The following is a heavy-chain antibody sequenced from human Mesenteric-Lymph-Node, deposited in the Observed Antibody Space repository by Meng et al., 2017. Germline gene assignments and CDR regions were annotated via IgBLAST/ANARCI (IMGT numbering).Heavy chain of an antibody. CDR1: GYTFTAYY. Sequence: ASVKVSCKASGYTFTAYYMHWVRQAPGQGLEWMGWINPNSGGTNYAQKFQGRVTMTRDTSISTAYMELSRLRSDDTAVYYCAREEVYSGYDYTPYWGQGTLVTVSS. D-gene: IGHD5-12*01. CDR2: INPNSGGT. V-gene: IGHV1-2*02. CDR3: AREEVYSGYDYTPY. J-gene: IGHJ4*02.